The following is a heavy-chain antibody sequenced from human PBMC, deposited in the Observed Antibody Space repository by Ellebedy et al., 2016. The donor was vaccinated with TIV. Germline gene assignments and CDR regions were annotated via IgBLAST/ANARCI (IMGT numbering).Heavy chain of an antibody. CDR1: GGSFSGYY. V-gene: IGHV4-34*01. J-gene: IGHJ4*02. D-gene: IGHD1-1*01. CDR3: AREKWNDAD. Sequence: MPLETLSLTCAVYGGSFSGYYWSRIRQPPGKGLEWIGEINYSGTTQYNPSLKSRVTISVDSSKNQLSLNLSSVTAADTAVYYCAREKWNDADWGQGTLVTVSS. CDR2: INYSGTT.